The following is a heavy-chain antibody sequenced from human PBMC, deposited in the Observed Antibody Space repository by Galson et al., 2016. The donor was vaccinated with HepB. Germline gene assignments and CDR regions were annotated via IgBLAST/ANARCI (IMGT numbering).Heavy chain of an antibody. Sequence: SLRLSCAASGFTFSGYWMTWVRQAPGKGLEWVANIKQDGSEKNYVDSVKGRFTISRDNAKNLVYLQMNSLRAEDTAMYYCASAPAATESDYWGQGTLVNVSP. CDR2: IKQDGSEK. CDR3: ASAPAATESDY. J-gene: IGHJ4*02. D-gene: IGHD6-25*01. V-gene: IGHV3-7*01. CDR1: GFTFSGYW.